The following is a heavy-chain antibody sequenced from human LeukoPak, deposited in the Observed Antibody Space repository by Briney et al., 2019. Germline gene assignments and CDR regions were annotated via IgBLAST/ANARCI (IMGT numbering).Heavy chain of an antibody. V-gene: IGHV4-59*01. CDR3: ARIPRIVGAPYYFDY. Sequence: PSETLSLTCTVSGGSISSYYWSWIRQPPGKGLEWIGYIYYSGSTNYNPSLKSRVTISVDTSKNQFSLKLSSVTAADTAVYYCARIPRIVGAPYYFDYWGQGTLVTVSS. CDR1: GGSISSYY. D-gene: IGHD1-26*01. CDR2: IYYSGST. J-gene: IGHJ4*02.